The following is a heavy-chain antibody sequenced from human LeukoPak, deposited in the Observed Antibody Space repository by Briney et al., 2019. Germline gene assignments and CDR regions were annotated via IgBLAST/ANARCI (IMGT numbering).Heavy chain of an antibody. CDR3: ARDPHSLDY. CDR1: GFTFSSYS. CDR2: IRSSGSPI. J-gene: IGHJ4*02. V-gene: IGHV3-48*02. Sequence: PGGSLRLPCAASGFTFSSYSMNWVRQAPGKGLEWVAYIRSSGSPIYYADSVKGRFTISRDNARNSLYLQMNSLRDEDTAVYYCARDPHSLDYWGPGTLVTVSS.